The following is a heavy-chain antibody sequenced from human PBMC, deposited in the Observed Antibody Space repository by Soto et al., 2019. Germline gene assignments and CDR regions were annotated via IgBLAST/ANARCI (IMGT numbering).Heavy chain of an antibody. CDR1: GFTFSSYG. CDR3: AKPGYDSSGYSVDFDY. V-gene: IGHV3-30*18. CDR2: ISYDGSNK. D-gene: IGHD3-22*01. J-gene: IGHJ4*02. Sequence: GSLRLSCAASGFTFSSYGMHWVRQAPGKGLEWVAVISYDGSNKYYADSVKGRFTISRDNSKNTLYLQMNSLRAEDTAVYYCAKPGYDSSGYSVDFDYWGQGTLVTVS.